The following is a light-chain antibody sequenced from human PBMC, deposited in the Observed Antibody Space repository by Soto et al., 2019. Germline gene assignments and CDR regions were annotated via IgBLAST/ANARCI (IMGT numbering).Light chain of an antibody. CDR1: VGL. CDR3: CLYVGGRTYV. Sequence: QSVLTQPASVSGSPGQSITISCTGTVGLVSWYQQYPGKVPKLIIYDDTKRPSGVSSRFSGSNSGNTASLTISGLQTEDDADYYCCLYVGGRTYVFGTGTKVTVL. J-gene: IGLJ1*01. V-gene: IGLV2-23*01. CDR2: DDT.